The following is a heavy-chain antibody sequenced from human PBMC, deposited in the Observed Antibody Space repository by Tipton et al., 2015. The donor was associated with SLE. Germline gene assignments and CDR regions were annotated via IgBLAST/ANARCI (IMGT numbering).Heavy chain of an antibody. D-gene: IGHD3-3*01. CDR3: ARELYWSD. J-gene: IGHJ4*02. Sequence: TLSLTYTVSGGSISSSSYYWGWIRQPPGKGLEWIGSIYYSGSTYYNPSLKSRVTISVDTSKNQFSLKLSSVTAADTAVYYCARELYWSDWGQGTLVTVSS. CDR1: GGSISSSSYY. V-gene: IGHV4-39*07. CDR2: IYYSGST.